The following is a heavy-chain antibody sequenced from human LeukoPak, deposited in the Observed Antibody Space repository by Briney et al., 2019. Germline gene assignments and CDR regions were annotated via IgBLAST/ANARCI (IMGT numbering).Heavy chain of an antibody. CDR3: AKGWQRVYYYYGTDV. D-gene: IGHD5-24*01. Sequence: PGGSLRLSCAASGFTFDDYAMHWVRQAPGKGLEWVSGISWNSGSIGYADSVKGRFTISRDNAKNSLYLQMNSLRAEDTALYYCAKGWQRVYYYYGTDVWGQGTTVTASS. J-gene: IGHJ6*02. CDR1: GFTFDDYA. V-gene: IGHV3-9*01. CDR2: ISWNSGSI.